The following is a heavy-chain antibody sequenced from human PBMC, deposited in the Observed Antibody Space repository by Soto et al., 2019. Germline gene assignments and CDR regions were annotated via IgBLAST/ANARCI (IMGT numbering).Heavy chain of an antibody. CDR3: ARDKRTLFGVVPAAIMYWGLEAPNDY. Sequence: GASVKVSCKASGYTFTGYYMHWVRQAPGQGLEWMGWINPNSGGTNYAQEFQGRVTMTRDTSISTAYMELSRLRSDDTAVYYCARDKRTLFGVVPAAIMYWGLEAPNDYWGQGTLVNVSS. CDR1: GYTFTGYY. V-gene: IGHV1-2*02. CDR2: INPNSGGT. D-gene: IGHD2-2*02. J-gene: IGHJ4*02.